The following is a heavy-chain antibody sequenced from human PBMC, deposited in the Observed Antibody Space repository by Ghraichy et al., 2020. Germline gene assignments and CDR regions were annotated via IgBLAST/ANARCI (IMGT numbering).Heavy chain of an antibody. Sequence: GGSLRLSCEASGFSFSGSTMNWVRQAPGKGLEWVSSMSSNSDYIYYEDSVKSRFVISRDNAKNSLYLQMNSLRVEDTAVYFCVRGPTSGMDVWGQGITVTVSS. CDR1: GFSFSGST. CDR3: VRGPTSGMDV. V-gene: IGHV3-21*01. J-gene: IGHJ6*02. CDR2: MSSNSDYI. D-gene: IGHD1-26*01.